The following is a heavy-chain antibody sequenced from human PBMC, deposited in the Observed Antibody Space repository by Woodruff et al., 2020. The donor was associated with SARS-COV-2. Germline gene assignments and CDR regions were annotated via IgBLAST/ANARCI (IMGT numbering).Heavy chain of an antibody. V-gene: IGHV1-69*01. Sequence: KFQGRVTITADESTSTAYMELSSLRSEDTAVYYCARALLHLSGYLVNAFDIWGQGTMVTVS. D-gene: IGHD3-22*01. J-gene: IGHJ3*02. CDR3: ARALLHLSGYLVNAFDI.